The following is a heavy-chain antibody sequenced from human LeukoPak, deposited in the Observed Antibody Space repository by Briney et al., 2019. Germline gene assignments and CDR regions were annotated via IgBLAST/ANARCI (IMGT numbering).Heavy chain of an antibody. CDR1: GYTFTSYD. J-gene: IGHJ4*02. D-gene: IGHD6-6*01. CDR2: MNPNSGNT. CDR3: ARAIAARRRWSDY. V-gene: IGHV1-8*01. Sequence: ASVTVSCTASGYTFTSYDINWVRQATGQGLEWMGWMNPNSGNTGYAQKFQGRVTMTRNTSISTAYMELSSLRSEDTAVYYCARAIAARRRWSDYWGQGTLVTVSS.